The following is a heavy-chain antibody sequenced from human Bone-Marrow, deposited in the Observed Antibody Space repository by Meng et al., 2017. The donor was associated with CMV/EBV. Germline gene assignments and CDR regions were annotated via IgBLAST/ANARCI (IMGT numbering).Heavy chain of an antibody. D-gene: IGHD2-21*01. Sequence: GGSLRLSCAASGFTFDDYAMHWVRQAPGKGLEWVSGISWNSGSIGYADSVKGRFTISRDNAKNSLYLQMNSLRAEGTALYYCAKDNSPHMGSWFDPWGQGTLVTVSS. V-gene: IGHV3-9*01. CDR3: AKDNSPHMGSWFDP. CDR2: ISWNSGSI. CDR1: GFTFDDYA. J-gene: IGHJ5*02.